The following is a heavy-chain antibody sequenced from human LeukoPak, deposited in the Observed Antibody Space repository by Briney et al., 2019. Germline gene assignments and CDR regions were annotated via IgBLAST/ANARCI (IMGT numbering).Heavy chain of an antibody. V-gene: IGHV5-51*01. Sequence: GEPLQISCKGSGYIFTNYWIGWVRQLPGKGVEWMGVIYPGDSDTRYSPSFQGQVTISAAKSIGTAYLQWSSLKASDTAMYYCARPSSPDMLLPHYWGQGTLVTVSS. J-gene: IGHJ4*02. CDR2: IYPGDSDT. CDR1: GYIFTNYW. D-gene: IGHD3-22*01. CDR3: ARPSSPDMLLPHY.